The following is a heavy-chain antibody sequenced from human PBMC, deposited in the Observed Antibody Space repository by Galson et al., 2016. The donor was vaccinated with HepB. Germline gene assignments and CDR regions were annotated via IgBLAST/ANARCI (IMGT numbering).Heavy chain of an antibody. D-gene: IGHD2-21*01. CDR1: GGSVTSGGYY. J-gene: IGHJ5*02. CDR3: ARGLGRDCGRSVCYLNRFGP. Sequence: TLSLTCTVSGGSVTSGGYYWTWIRQHPGKGLEWIGYLYFGGNTYYNPSLRSRATISVDTSKNQFSLKLRSVTAADTAVYYCARGLGRDCGRSVCYLNRFGPWGQGTLVTVSS. CDR2: LYFGGNT. V-gene: IGHV4-31*03.